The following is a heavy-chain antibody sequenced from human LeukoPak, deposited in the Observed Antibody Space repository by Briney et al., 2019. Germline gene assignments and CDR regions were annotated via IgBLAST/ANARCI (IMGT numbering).Heavy chain of an antibody. D-gene: IGHD2-2*01. J-gene: IGHJ6*03. CDR3: ARGLVVRGVIYYYYMDV. CDR1: GGSISSYY. Sequence: SETLSLTCTVSGGSISSYYWSWIRQPPGKGLEWMGYIYYSGSTNYNPSLKSRVTISVDTSKNQFSLKLSSVTAADTAVYYWARGLVVRGVIYYYYMDVWGKGTTVTVSS. CDR2: IYYSGST. V-gene: IGHV4-59*01.